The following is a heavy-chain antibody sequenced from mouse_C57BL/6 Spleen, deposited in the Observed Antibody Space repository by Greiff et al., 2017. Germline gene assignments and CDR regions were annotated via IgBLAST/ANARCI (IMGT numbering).Heavy chain of an antibody. CDR3: ARSEGGGYYFDY. CDR2: INPNNGGT. CDR1: GYTFTDYN. J-gene: IGHJ2*01. Sequence: EVQLQESGPELVKPGASVKIPCKASGYTFTDYNMDWVKQSHGKSLEWIGDINPNNGGTIYNQKFKGKATLTVDKSSSTAYMELRSLTSEDTAVYYCARSEGGGYYFDYWGQGTTLTVSS. D-gene: IGHD3-1*01. V-gene: IGHV1-18*01.